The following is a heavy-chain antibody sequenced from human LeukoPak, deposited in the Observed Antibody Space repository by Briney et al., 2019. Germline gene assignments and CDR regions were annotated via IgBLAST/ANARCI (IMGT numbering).Heavy chain of an antibody. D-gene: IGHD3-10*01. CDR1: GFTFSSFA. CDR2: ISGSGTYT. CDR3: AKDRGGRVSGYEGADY. V-gene: IGHV3-23*01. J-gene: IGHJ4*02. Sequence: GGSLRLSCAASGFTFSSFAMNWVRQAPGKGLEWLSAISGSGTYTYYPDSVKGRFTISRDNSKNTLYLQMSSLRADDTAVYYCAKDRGGRVSGYEGADYWGQGTLVTVSS.